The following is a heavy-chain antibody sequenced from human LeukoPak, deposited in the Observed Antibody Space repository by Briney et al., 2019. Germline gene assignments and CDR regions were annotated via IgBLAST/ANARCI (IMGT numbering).Heavy chain of an antibody. V-gene: IGHV3-7*01. D-gene: IGHD3-22*01. CDR2: IKQDGSEK. Sequence: GGSLRLSCAASGSIFSSYWMSWVRQAPGKGLEWVANIKQDGSEKYYVDSVKGRFTISRDNDKNSLYLQMNSLRAEDTAVYYCARDGYDTSGYRDYYFDYWGQGTLVTVSS. J-gene: IGHJ4*02. CDR1: GSIFSSYW. CDR3: ARDGYDTSGYRDYYFDY.